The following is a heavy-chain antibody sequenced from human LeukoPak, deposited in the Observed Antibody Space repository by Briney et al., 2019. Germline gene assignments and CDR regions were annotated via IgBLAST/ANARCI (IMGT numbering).Heavy chain of an antibody. CDR3: ARFSGSTWGFDL. V-gene: IGHV4-59*08. CDR1: GGSITGYN. CDR2: IHYIVST. J-gene: IGHJ4*02. Sequence: SETLSLTCTVSGGSITGYNWNWIRQTPGKGLEWIAYIHYIVSTKHNPSLKSRVTISMDKSKRHISLKLTSVAAHHTARFYSARFSGSTWGFDLWGQGALVTGSS. D-gene: IGHD3-10*01.